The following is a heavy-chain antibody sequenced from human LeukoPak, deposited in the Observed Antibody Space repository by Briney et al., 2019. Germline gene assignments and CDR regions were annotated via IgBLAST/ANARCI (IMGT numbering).Heavy chain of an antibody. CDR1: GGSISSYY. V-gene: IGHV4-59*01. Sequence: SETLSLTCTVSGGSISSYYWSWIRQPPGKGLGWIGYIYYSGSTKYNPSLKSRVTISVDASKTQFSLKLNSVTAADTAVYYCARGSRELYYFDYWGQGTLVTVSS. J-gene: IGHJ4*02. CDR3: ARGSRELYYFDY. CDR2: IYYSGST. D-gene: IGHD1-7*01.